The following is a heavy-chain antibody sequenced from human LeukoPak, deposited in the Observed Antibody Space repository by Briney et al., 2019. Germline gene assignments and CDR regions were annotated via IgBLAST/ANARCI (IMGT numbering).Heavy chain of an antibody. CDR2: IYTSGST. Sequence: PSETLSLTCTVSGGSISSGSYYWSWIRQPAGKGLEWIGRIYTSGSTNYNPSLKSRVTISVDTSKNQFSLKLSSVTAADTAVYYCARARGSNYDFWSGYYYYYYYYMDVWGKGTTVTVSS. J-gene: IGHJ6*03. V-gene: IGHV4-61*02. CDR1: GGSISSGSYY. CDR3: ARARGSNYDFWSGYYYYYYYYMDV. D-gene: IGHD3-3*01.